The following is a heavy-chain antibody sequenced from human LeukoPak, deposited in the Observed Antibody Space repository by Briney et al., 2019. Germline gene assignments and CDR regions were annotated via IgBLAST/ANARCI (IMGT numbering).Heavy chain of an antibody. CDR3: ARDNDWAFHY. Sequence: GGSLRLSCAASGFTFSNYIMSWVRQAPGKGLEWVSYINHNGEMIFYPDFVKGRFTISRDNAKNSLYLQMNSLRDEDTAVYYCARDNDWAFHYWGQGTLVTVSS. D-gene: IGHD3-9*01. CDR2: INHNGEMI. CDR1: GFTFSNYI. J-gene: IGHJ4*02. V-gene: IGHV3-48*02.